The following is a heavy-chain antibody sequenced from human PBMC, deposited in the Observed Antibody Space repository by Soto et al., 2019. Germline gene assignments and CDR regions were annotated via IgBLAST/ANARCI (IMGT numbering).Heavy chain of an antibody. CDR3: AITYECWSSPIDY. J-gene: IGHJ4*02. Sequence: GGSLRLSCAASGFTFSSYSMNWVRQAPGKGLEWVANIKQDGSEKYYVDSVKGRFTISRDNAKNSLYLQITSLRAVYLAVYYFAITYECWSSPIDYRCQGILGTGSS. V-gene: IGHV3-7*01. D-gene: IGHD3-3*01. CDR1: GFTFSSYS. CDR2: IKQDGSEK.